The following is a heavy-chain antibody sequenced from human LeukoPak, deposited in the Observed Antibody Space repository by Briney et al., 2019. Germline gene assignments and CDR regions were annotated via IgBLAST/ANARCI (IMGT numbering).Heavy chain of an antibody. J-gene: IGHJ6*04. CDR2: IYYSGST. CDR1: GGSISSGGYY. V-gene: IGHV4-31*03. D-gene: IGHD2-2*01. Sequence: SETLSLTCTVSGGSISSGGYYWSWIRQHPEMGLEWIGYIYYSGSTYYNPSLKSRVTISVDTSKNHFSLKLSSVTAADTAVYYCARGRGVVPAAIASYGMDVWGKGTTVTVSS. CDR3: ARGRGVVPAAIASYGMDV.